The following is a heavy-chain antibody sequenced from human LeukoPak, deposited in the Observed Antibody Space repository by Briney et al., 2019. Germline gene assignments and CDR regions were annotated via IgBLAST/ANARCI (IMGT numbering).Heavy chain of an antibody. CDR2: IYPGDSET. CDR3: ATSIAVAGEAADY. J-gene: IGHJ4*02. D-gene: IGHD6-19*01. Sequence: GESLKISCKGSGYSFSNYWIGWVRQMPGKGLEWMGIIYPGDSETRYSPSFQGQVTISADKSISTAYLQWSSLKASDTAMYYCATSIAVAGEAADYWGQGTLVTVSS. V-gene: IGHV5-51*01. CDR1: GYSFSNYW.